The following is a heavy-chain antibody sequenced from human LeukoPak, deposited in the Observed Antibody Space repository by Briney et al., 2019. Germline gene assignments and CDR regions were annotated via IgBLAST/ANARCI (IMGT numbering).Heavy chain of an antibody. Sequence: AGGYLRLYCKASGFTFSSYPMDWVRQAPGKGLEWVAIISDDGTNKYYADSVKGRFTISRDDSNNTVYLQMNSLRVDDTAIYFCARGKFFDIWGQGTMVTVSS. J-gene: IGHJ3*02. V-gene: IGHV3-30-3*01. CDR2: ISDDGTNK. CDR1: GFTFSSYP. CDR3: ARGKFFDI.